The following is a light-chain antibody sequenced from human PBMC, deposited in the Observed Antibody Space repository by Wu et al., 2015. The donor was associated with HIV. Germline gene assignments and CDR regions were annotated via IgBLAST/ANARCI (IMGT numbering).Light chain of an antibody. CDR3: QQSYSTPYT. J-gene: IGKJ2*01. CDR1: QGISSA. V-gene: IGKV1-13*02. Sequence: AIQLTQSPSSLSASVGDRVTITCRSSQGISSAIAWYQQKPGKSPNLLIFDASSLQSGVPSRFSGSGSGTDFALTISSLQTEDFATYYCQQSYSTPYTFGQGTKLEI. CDR2: DAS.